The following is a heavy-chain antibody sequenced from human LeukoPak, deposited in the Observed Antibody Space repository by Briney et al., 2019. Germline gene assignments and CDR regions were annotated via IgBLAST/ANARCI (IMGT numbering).Heavy chain of an antibody. Sequence: GGSLRLSCAASGFTFSSYALSWLRQAPGKGLEWVSSITGSAGSTYYADCVKGRFSSSRDNSKDTLYLKMKSLSAGETAVYYCARDRASGWGQGTMVTISS. CDR2: ITGSAGST. D-gene: IGHD3-10*01. CDR3: ARDRASG. V-gene: IGHV3-23*01. CDR1: GFTFSSYA. J-gene: IGHJ3*01.